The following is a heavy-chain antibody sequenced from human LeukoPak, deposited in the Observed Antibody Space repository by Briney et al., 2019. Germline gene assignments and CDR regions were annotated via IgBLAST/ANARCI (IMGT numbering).Heavy chain of an antibody. CDR2: INPNSGGT. CDR1: GGTFSSYA. D-gene: IGHD3-16*02. J-gene: IGHJ3*02. Sequence: WASVKVSCKASGGTFSSYAISWVRQAPGQGLEWMGWINPNSGGTNYAQKFQGRVTMTRDTSISTAYMELSRLRSDDTAVYYCAKEAGGGYPTDAFDIWGQGTMVTVSS. V-gene: IGHV1-2*02. CDR3: AKEAGGGYPTDAFDI.